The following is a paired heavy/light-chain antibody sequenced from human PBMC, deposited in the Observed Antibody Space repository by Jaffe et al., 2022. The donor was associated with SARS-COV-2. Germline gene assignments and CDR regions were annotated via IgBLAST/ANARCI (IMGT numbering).Light chain of an antibody. CDR3: ASWDDSLNGPVV. J-gene: IGLJ2*01. V-gene: IGLV1-44*01. CDR1: PSNIGSNT. CDR2: NNS. Sequence: SVLTQPPSASGTPGQKVTISCSGGPSNIGSNTVTWYQQLPGTAPKLLIYNNSQRPSGVPDRFSGSKSGTSASLAIGGLHSEDEADYYCASWDDSLNGPVVFGGGTKLTVL.
Heavy chain of an antibody. CDR2: VWYDGSIK. J-gene: IGHJ4*02. CDR1: GFTFNNYG. D-gene: IGHD3-10*01. CDR3: ARDPVPREVRWYFDY. V-gene: IGHV3-33*08. Sequence: QVQLVESGGGVVQPGRSLRLSCSTSGFTFNNYGMHWVRQTPDKGLEWVALVWYDGSIKYYADSVKGRFTISRDNSNSTVYLQMNSLRVDDTAVYYCARDPVPREVRWYFDYWGQGTPVTVSS.